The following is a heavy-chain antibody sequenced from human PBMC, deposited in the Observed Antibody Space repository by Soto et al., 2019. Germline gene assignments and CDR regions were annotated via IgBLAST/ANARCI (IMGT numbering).Heavy chain of an antibody. CDR3: ASHGSAGGTNWYFDL. CDR2: IYYRGNT. Sequence: QLQLQESGPGLVKPSETLSLTCAVSGGSISSSTNYWGWIRQPPGRGPEWIGSIYYRGNTYYIPSLKSRVTMSVDTTKNQFSLILTSVTAADTAVYYCASHGSAGGTNWYFDLWGRGTLVTVSP. D-gene: IGHD6-13*01. J-gene: IGHJ2*01. V-gene: IGHV4-39*01. CDR1: GGSISSSTNY.